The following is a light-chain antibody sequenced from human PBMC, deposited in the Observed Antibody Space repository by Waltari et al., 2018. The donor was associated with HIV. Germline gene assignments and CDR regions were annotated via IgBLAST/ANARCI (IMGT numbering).Light chain of an antibody. Sequence: NFMLTQPHSVSESPGKTVIISCTRSSGSIDSNYVQWYQQRPGSAPIILIYEVTERPSGVSERFSASIDSSSNSASLTISGLTTEDEADYYCQSSDSIIAVFGGGTKLTVL. V-gene: IGLV6-57*03. CDR1: SGSIDSNY. CDR3: QSSDSIIAV. J-gene: IGLJ3*02. CDR2: EVT.